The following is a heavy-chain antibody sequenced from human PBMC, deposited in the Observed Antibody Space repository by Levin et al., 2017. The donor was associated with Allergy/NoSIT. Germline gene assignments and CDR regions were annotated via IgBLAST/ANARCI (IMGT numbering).Heavy chain of an antibody. CDR1: GFTFSSYG. CDR3: AKRVADLIVVVVAAQFDY. D-gene: IGHD2-15*01. J-gene: IGHJ4*02. CDR2: ISYDGSNK. V-gene: IGHV3-30*18. Sequence: GESLKISCAASGFTFSSYGMHWVRQAPGKGLEWVAVISYDGSNKYYADSVKGRFTISRDNSKNTLYLQMNSLRAEDTAVYYCAKRVADLIVVVVAAQFDYWGQGTLVTVSS.